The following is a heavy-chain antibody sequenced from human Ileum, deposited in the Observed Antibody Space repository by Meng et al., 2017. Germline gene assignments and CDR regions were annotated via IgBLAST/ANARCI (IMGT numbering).Heavy chain of an antibody. CDR1: GFTFSNYW. CDR2: IKQDGSHE. D-gene: IGHD6-13*01. CDR3: VIIAAAGTTFDI. J-gene: IGHJ3*02. Sequence: GGSLRLSCAASGFTFSNYWMTWVRQAPGKGLEWVANIKQDGSHENYVDSVRGRFTISRDNAKNSVYLQMNSLNAEDTAVYYCVIIAAAGTTFDIWGPGTMVTVSS. V-gene: IGHV3-7*01.